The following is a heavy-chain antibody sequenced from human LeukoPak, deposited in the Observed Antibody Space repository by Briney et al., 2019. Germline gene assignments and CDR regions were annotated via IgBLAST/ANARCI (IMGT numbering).Heavy chain of an antibody. Sequence: SETLSLTCAVYGGSFSGYYWSWIRQPPGKGLEWIGEINHSGSTNYNPSLKSRVTISVDTSKNQFALKLSSVTAADTAVYYCARDGRQQLVRWGLGTLVTVSS. CDR2: INHSGST. CDR1: GGSFSGYY. J-gene: IGHJ5*02. CDR3: ARDGRQQLVR. D-gene: IGHD6-13*01. V-gene: IGHV4-34*01.